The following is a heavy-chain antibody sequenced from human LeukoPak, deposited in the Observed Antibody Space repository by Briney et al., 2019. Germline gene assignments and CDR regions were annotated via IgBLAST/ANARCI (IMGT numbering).Heavy chain of an antibody. CDR1: GGTFSSCA. Sequence: GASVKVSCKASGGTFSSCAISWVRQAPGQGLEWTGGIIPIFGTANYAQKLQGRVTMTTDTSTSTAYMELRSLRSDDTAVYYCARDGYDFWSGYWDYWGQGTLVTVSS. V-gene: IGHV1-69*05. J-gene: IGHJ4*02. D-gene: IGHD3-3*01. CDR2: IIPIFGTA. CDR3: ARDGYDFWSGYWDY.